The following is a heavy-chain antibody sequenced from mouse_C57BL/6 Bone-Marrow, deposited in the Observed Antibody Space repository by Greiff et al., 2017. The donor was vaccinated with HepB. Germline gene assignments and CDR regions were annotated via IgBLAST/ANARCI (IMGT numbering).Heavy chain of an antibody. V-gene: IGHV14-4*01. D-gene: IGHD2-2*01. CDR3: TTLVYYGYDGLFAY. Sequence: EVQGVESGAELVRPGASVKLSCTASGFNIKDDYMHWVKQRPEQGLEWIGWIDPENGDTEYDSKFQGKATITADTSSNTAYLQLSSLTSEDTAVYYCTTLVYYGYDGLFAYWGQGTLVTVSA. CDR1: GFNIKDDY. J-gene: IGHJ3*01. CDR2: IDPENGDT.